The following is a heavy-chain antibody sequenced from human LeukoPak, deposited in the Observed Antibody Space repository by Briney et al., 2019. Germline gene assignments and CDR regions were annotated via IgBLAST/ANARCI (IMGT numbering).Heavy chain of an antibody. CDR1: GYTFTNYG. J-gene: IGHJ3*02. CDR2: ISAYNGNT. CDR3: ARGNYDILTGPRRTDAFDI. V-gene: IGHV1-18*01. Sequence: GASVTVSFKASGYTFTNYGISWVRQAPGQGLEWMGWISAYNGNTNYAQKLQGRVTMTTDTSTSTAYMELRSLRSDDTAVYYCARGNYDILTGPRRTDAFDIWGQGTKVTVSS. D-gene: IGHD3-9*01.